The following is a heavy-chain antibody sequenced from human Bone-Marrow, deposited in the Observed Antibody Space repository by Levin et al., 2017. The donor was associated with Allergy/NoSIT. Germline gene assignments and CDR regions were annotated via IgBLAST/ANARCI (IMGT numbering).Heavy chain of an antibody. CDR2: INHSGST. CDR3: ARGSIASADY. J-gene: IGHJ4*02. Sequence: SQTLSLTCAVYGGSFSGYYWSWIRQPPGKGLEWIGEINHSGSTNYNPSLKSRVTISVDTSKNQFSLKLSSVTAADTAVYYCARGSIASADYWGQGTLVTVSS. V-gene: IGHV4-34*01. CDR1: GGSFSGYY. D-gene: IGHD2/OR15-2a*01.